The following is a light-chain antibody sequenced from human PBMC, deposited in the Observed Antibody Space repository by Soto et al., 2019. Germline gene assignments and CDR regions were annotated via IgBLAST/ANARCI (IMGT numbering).Light chain of an antibody. Sequence: EIVMTQSPATLSVSPGERAALSCRASQSVSSKLAWYRQRPGQAPRLVIYDTSTRATGVPARFSGSGSGTEFTLTISSRQSADVGVYYSQQYNGGFPITFGRGTRLEIK. CDR2: DTS. J-gene: IGKJ5*01. CDR1: QSVSSK. V-gene: IGKV3-15*01. CDR3: QQYNGGFPIT.